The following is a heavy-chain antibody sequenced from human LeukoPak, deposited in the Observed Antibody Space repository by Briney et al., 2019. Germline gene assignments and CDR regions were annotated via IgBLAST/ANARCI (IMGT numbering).Heavy chain of an antibody. D-gene: IGHD3-22*01. V-gene: IGHV3-23*01. CDR3: AIARWGYDSSGYYLY. CDR1: GFTFSCYA. J-gene: IGHJ4*02. Sequence: GGSLRLSYAASGFTFSCYAMGWVRQAPGKGLEWVSAISGSGGSTYYADSVKGRFTISRDNSKNTLYLQMNSLRAEDTAVYYCAIARWGYDSSGYYLYWGQGTLVTVSS. CDR2: ISGSGGST.